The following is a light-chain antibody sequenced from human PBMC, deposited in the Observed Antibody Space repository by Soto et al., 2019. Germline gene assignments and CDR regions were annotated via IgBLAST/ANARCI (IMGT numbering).Light chain of an antibody. V-gene: IGKV1-9*01. J-gene: IGKJ4*01. Sequence: DIQLTQSPSFLSASVGGRVTITCRASQDINSYLAWYQQKPGKAPKLLIYAASTLQTGVPSRFSGSASATEFTLTINSLQPEDLAIYYCQQLNTYPLTFGGGTKVEIK. CDR1: QDINSY. CDR2: AAS. CDR3: QQLNTYPLT.